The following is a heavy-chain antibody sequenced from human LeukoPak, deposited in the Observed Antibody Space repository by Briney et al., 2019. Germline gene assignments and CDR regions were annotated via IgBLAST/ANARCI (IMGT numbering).Heavy chain of an antibody. CDR3: ARCESGVFDI. V-gene: IGHV4-28*01. Sequence: PSETLSLTCAVSGYSLRSSNWWGWIRQPPGKGLEWIGYLYYSGSTYYNPSLKSRVTMSVDTSKTQFSLKLSSVTAVDTAVYYCARCESGVFDISGQGTMVTVSS. D-gene: IGHD3-10*01. CDR2: LYYSGST. J-gene: IGHJ3*02. CDR1: GYSLRSSNW.